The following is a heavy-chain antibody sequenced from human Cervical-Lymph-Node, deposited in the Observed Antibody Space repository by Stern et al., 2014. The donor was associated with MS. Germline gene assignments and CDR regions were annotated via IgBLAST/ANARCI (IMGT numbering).Heavy chain of an antibody. Sequence: EVQLVESGAEVKKPGESLKISCQGSGYSFTSYWIGWGRQMPGKGLAWMGSIFPGDSDPRYSPSFQGQVTISADKSNRTAYLQWSSLKASDTAMYYCARPKDYGDFKNWGQGTLVTVSS. CDR1: GYSFTSYW. CDR3: ARPKDYGDFKN. D-gene: IGHD4-17*01. J-gene: IGHJ4*02. CDR2: IFPGDSDP. V-gene: IGHV5-51*03.